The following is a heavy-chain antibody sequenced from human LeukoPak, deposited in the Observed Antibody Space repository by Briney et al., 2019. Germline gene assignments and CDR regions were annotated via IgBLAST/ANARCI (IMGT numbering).Heavy chain of an antibody. V-gene: IGHV4-39*01. CDR1: GGSITRSIYH. J-gene: IGHJ4*02. D-gene: IGHD1-26*01. Sequence: PSETLSLTCTVSGGSITRSIYHWGWIRQPPGKGLEWIGSIYYSGSTYYNPSLKSRVTISVDTSKNQFSLRLDSVTAADTAVYYCASLIGSFSRGYFDYWGQGTLVPVSS. CDR2: IYYSGST. CDR3: ASLIGSFSRGYFDY.